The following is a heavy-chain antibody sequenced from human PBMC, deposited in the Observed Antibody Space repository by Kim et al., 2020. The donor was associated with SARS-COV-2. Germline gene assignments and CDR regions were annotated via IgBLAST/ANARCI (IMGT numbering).Heavy chain of an antibody. CDR2: ISYDGRNK. D-gene: IGHD3-10*01. Sequence: GGSPRLSCAASGLSFDSAAMNWVRQAPGKGLEWVAVISYDGRNKEYADSVKGRFTISRDNPKSTLYLQMNSLRAEDTAVYYCVRGNYYESVSLSDYYNGMDVWGQGTTVTVSS. J-gene: IGHJ6*02. CDR1: GLSFDSAA. CDR3: VRGNYYESVSLSDYYNGMDV. V-gene: IGHV3-30-3*01.